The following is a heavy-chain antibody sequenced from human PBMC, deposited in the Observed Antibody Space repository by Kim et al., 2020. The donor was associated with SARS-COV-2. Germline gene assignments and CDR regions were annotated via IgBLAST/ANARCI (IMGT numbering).Heavy chain of an antibody. Sequence: ASVKVSCKVSGYTLTELSMHWVRQAPGKGLEWMGGFDPEDGETIYAQKFQGRVTMTEDTSTDTAYMELSSLRSEDTAVYYCATASYYYDSSGHAFDIWGQGTMVTVSS. J-gene: IGHJ3*02. CDR2: FDPEDGET. CDR1: GYTLTELS. V-gene: IGHV1-24*01. CDR3: ATASYYYDSSGHAFDI. D-gene: IGHD3-22*01.